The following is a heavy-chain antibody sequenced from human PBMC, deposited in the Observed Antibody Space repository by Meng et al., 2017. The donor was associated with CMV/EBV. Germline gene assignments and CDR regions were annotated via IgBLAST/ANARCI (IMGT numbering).Heavy chain of an antibody. V-gene: IGHV3-30-3*01. CDR2: ISYDGSNK. J-gene: IGHJ4*02. CDR3: ARGDYFDY. Sequence: VQRVDAGGGLVQPGSSLCFSCAASGFTFSSYAMYWVRQSPGKGLEWVAVISYDGSNKYYADSVKCRFTISRDNSKNTLYLQMNSLRAEDTAVYYCARGDYFDYWGQGTLVTVSS. CDR1: GFTFSSYA.